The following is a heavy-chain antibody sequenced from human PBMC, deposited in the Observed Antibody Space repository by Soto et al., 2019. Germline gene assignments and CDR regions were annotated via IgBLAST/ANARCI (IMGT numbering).Heavy chain of an antibody. V-gene: IGHV5-51*01. J-gene: IGHJ3*02. CDR1: GYSFTSYW. CDR3: ARLWPPMIVGGTGAFDI. Sequence: GESLKISSKGSGYSFTSYWIGWVRQMPGKGLEWMGIIYPGDSDTRYSPSFQGQVTISADKSISTAYLQWSSLKASDTAMYYCARLWPPMIVGGTGAFDIWGQGTMVTVSS. D-gene: IGHD3-22*01. CDR2: IYPGDSDT.